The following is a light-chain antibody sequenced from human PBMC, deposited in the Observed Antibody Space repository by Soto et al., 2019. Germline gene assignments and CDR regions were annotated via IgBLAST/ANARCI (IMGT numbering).Light chain of an antibody. CDR2: GAS. Sequence: EIVLTQSPGTLSLSPGERATLSCRASQSISSNYLAWYQQKPGQAPRVLIYGASTRATGIPDRFTGSGSGTDFTLTISSLEPEDFAVYYCQQYGTSRDYTFGQGTKLEI. V-gene: IGKV3-20*01. CDR3: QQYGTSRDYT. CDR1: QSISSNY. J-gene: IGKJ2*01.